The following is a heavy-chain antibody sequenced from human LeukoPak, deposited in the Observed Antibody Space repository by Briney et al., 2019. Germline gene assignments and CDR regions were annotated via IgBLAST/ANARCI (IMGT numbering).Heavy chain of an antibody. Sequence: SVKVSCKASGGTFSSYAISWVRQAPGQGLECMGGIIPIFGSANYAQKFQGRVTITADESTSTAYMELSSLRSEDTAVYYCARTRVGATDYYFDYWGQGTLVTVSS. V-gene: IGHV1-69*13. D-gene: IGHD1-26*01. CDR1: GGTFSSYA. J-gene: IGHJ4*02. CDR2: IIPIFGSA. CDR3: ARTRVGATDYYFDY.